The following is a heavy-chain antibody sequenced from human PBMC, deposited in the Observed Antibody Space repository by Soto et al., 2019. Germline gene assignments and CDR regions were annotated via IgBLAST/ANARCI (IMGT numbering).Heavy chain of an antibody. D-gene: IGHD2-21*01. CDR1: GFAFSYYS. CDR2: ISSSTTYI. V-gene: IGHV3-21*01. J-gene: IGHJ4*02. CDR3: ARDPVGVDSTFFFDS. Sequence: GGSLRLSCAASGFAFSYYSMTWVRQSPGRGLEWVSSISSSTTYISYADSVRGRFTISRDNAKNSLYLQMSSLRADDTAVYCCARDPVGVDSTFFFDSWGQGTLVTVPQ.